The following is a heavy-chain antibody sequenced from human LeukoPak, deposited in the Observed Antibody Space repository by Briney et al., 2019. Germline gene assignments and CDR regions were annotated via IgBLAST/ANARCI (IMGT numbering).Heavy chain of an antibody. J-gene: IGHJ4*02. Sequence: PGGSLRLSCAASGFTFSSFGMYWVRQAPGKGLEWVAFIRYDGRNKYYADSVKGRFTLSRDNSKNTVYLQMNSLRVEDTALYYCAKGEGDRSWYYFDYWGQGTLVTVSS. V-gene: IGHV3-30*02. CDR1: GFTFSSFG. CDR3: AKGEGDRSWYYFDY. D-gene: IGHD6-13*01. CDR2: IRYDGRNK.